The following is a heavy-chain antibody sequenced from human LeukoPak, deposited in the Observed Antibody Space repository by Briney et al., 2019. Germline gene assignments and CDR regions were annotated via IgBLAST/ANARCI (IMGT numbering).Heavy chain of an antibody. CDR2: ISWNSGSI. Sequence: GGSLRLSCAASGFTFDDYAMHWVRQAPGKGLEWVSDISWNSGSIGYADSVKGRFTISRDNAKNSLYLQMNSLRAEDMALYYCAKERRKGYSYGWIDYWRQGTLVTVSS. CDR1: GFTFDDYA. D-gene: IGHD5-18*01. CDR3: AKERRKGYSYGWIDY. V-gene: IGHV3-9*03. J-gene: IGHJ4*02.